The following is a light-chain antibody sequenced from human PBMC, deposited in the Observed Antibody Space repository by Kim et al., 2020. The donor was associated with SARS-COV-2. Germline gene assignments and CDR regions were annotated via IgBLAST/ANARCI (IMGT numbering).Light chain of an antibody. CDR3: QAWDSSTAGV. CDR2: QDS. V-gene: IGLV3-1*01. J-gene: IGLJ2*01. Sequence: YELTQPPSVSVSPGQTASITCSGDKLGDKYACWYQQKPGQSPVLVIYQDSKRPSGIPERFSGSNSGNTATLTISGTQAMDEADYYCQAWDSSTAGVFGG. CDR1: KLGDKY.